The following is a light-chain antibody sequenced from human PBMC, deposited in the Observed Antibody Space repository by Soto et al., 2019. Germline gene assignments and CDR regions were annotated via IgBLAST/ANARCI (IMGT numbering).Light chain of an antibody. CDR3: SSYAGSNKWWV. V-gene: IGLV2-8*01. CDR1: SSDVGGYNY. J-gene: IGLJ3*02. Sequence: QSALTQPPSASGSPGQSVTISCTGTSSDVGGYNYVSWYQQHPGKAPKLMIYEVSKRPSGVPDRFSGSKSGNTASLTVSGLQAEDEADYYCSSYAGSNKWWVFGGGTKLTVL. CDR2: EVS.